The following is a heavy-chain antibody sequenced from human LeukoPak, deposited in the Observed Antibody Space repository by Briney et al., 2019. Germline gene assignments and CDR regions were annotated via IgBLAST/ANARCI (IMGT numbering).Heavy chain of an antibody. J-gene: IGHJ4*02. CDR3: ARGRTHDYGVDYFDY. CDR2: ISGSSSYI. CDR1: GFTFSSYN. V-gene: IGHV3-21*01. D-gene: IGHD4-17*01. Sequence: GWSLRLSCAASGFTFSSYNMNWVRQAPAKGLEWVSSISGSSSYIYYADSVKGRFTISRDNAKNSLYLQMNSLRAEDTAVYYCARGRTHDYGVDYFDYWGQGTLVTVSS.